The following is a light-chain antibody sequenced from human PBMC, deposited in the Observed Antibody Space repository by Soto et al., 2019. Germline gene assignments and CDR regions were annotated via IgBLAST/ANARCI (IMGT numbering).Light chain of an antibody. J-gene: IGKJ4*01. CDR1: LRVSSNF. CDR2: GAS. Sequence: EIVLTQSPGTLSLSPGERATLSCRASLRVSSNFLAWYQEKPGQAPRLLIYGASSRATGIPDRFSGSGSGTDFTLTISRLEPEDFAVYYCRQYGRSLGFAFGRGTKVEIK. CDR3: RQYGRSLGFA. V-gene: IGKV3-20*01.